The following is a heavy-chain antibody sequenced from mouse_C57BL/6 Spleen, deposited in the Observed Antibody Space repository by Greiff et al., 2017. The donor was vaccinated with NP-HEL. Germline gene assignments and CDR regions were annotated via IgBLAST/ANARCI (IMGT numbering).Heavy chain of an antibody. J-gene: IGHJ2*01. Sequence: QVQLKQPGAELVRPGSSVKLSCKASGYTFTSYWMDWVKQRPGQGLEWIGNIYPSDSETHYNQKFKDKATLTVDKSSSTAYMQLSSLTSEDSAVYYCARSNYNPLDYWGQGTTLTVSS. CDR2: IYPSDSET. V-gene: IGHV1-61*01. D-gene: IGHD1-3*01. CDR3: ARSNYNPLDY. CDR1: GYTFTSYW.